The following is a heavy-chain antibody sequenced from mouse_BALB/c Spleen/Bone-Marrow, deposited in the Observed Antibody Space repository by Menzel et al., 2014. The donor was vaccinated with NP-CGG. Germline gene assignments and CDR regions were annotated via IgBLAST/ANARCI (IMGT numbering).Heavy chain of an antibody. CDR2: INPNYVST. V-gene: IGHV1-18*01. CDR1: GYTFTDYN. Sequence: EVHLVESGAGLVKPGASVKISCKASGYTFTDYNMDWVKQSHGKSLEWIGDINPNYVSTSYNQKFKGKATLTVDKSSSTAYMELRSLTSEDTAVYYCARRDGYDSYFDYWGQGTTLTVSS. J-gene: IGHJ2*01. D-gene: IGHD2-2*01. CDR3: ARRDGYDSYFDY.